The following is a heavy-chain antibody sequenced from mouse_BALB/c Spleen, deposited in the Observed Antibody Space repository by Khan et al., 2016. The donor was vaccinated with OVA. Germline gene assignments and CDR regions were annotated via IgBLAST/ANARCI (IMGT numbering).Heavy chain of an antibody. Sequence: EVQLQESGPGLVKPSQSLSLTCTVTGYSITSDYAWNWIRQFPGNKLEWMGFIRYSGNTNYNPSLKSRISITRDTSKNPFFLQLNSVTTEDTATYYCARDYGGDFDYWGQGTTLTVSS. CDR2: IRYSGNT. J-gene: IGHJ2*01. V-gene: IGHV3-2*02. CDR3: ARDYGGDFDY. CDR1: GYSITSDYA. D-gene: IGHD1-1*02.